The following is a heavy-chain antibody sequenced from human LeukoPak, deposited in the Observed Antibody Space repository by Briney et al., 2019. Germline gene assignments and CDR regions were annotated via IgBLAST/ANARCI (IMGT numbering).Heavy chain of an antibody. CDR3: AKSTNYDFWSGYYLDY. D-gene: IGHD3-3*01. Sequence: PGGSLRLSCEGSGFTFSNYWMTWVRQAPEKGLEWVANIKPSGSEKHYADSVEGRFTISRDNAKNSLYLQMNSLRAEDTAVYYCAKSTNYDFWSGYYLDYWGQGTLVTVSS. V-gene: IGHV3-7*01. J-gene: IGHJ4*02. CDR1: GFTFSNYW. CDR2: IKPSGSEK.